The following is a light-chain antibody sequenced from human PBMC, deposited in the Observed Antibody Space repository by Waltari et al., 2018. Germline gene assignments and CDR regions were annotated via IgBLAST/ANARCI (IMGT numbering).Light chain of an antibody. CDR3: HSRDSSGNVL. V-gene: IGLV3-19*01. J-gene: IGLJ2*01. Sequence: SSELTQDPAVSVALGQTVRITCQGASLRTYYVSWFHQKPGQAPALVIYGKNNRPSGTPDRFSASGSGSTASLTTIGAQAEYEADYYCHSRDSSGNVLIGGGTKLTVV. CDR1: SLRTYY. CDR2: GKN.